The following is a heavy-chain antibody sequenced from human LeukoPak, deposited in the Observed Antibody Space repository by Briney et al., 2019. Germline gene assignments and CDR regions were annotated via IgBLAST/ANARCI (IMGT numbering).Heavy chain of an antibody. D-gene: IGHD6-13*01. Sequence: GGSLRLSCAASGFTFSSYSMNWVRQAPGKGLEWVSYISSSSSTIYYADSVKGRFTISRDNAKNSLYLQMNSLRAEDTAVYYCATKGGAAAGYWGQGTLVTVSS. V-gene: IGHV3-48*04. CDR1: GFTFSSYS. CDR3: ATKGGAAAGY. J-gene: IGHJ4*02. CDR2: ISSSSSTI.